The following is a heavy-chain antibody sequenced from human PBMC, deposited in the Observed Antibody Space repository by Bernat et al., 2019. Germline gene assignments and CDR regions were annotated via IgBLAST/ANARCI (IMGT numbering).Heavy chain of an antibody. CDR1: GFSLTTRGMC. V-gene: IGHV2-70*15. Sequence: QVTLRESGPALVTPTQTLTLTCTFSGFSLTTRGMCVSWIRQPPGKALEWLVRIDWDDDKYYSTSLKTRLTIAKDTSKNQVVLTRTDMDPVDTATYYCARTRGGMVDYWGQGTLVTVSS. J-gene: IGHJ4*02. CDR3: ARTRGGMVDY. D-gene: IGHD3-16*01. CDR2: IDWDDDK.